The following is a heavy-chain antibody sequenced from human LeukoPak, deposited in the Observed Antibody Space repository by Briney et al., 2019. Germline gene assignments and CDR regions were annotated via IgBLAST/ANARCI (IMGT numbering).Heavy chain of an antibody. J-gene: IGHJ6*04. CDR2: ISSSSSYI. Sequence: PGGSLRLSCAASGFTFSSYSMNWVRQAPGKGLEWVSSISSSSSYIYYADSVKGRFTTSRDNAKNSLYLQMNSLRAEDTAVYYCAREVGESLDYYYYGMDVWGKGTTVTVSS. CDR3: AREVGESLDYYYYGMDV. CDR1: GFTFSSYS. V-gene: IGHV3-21*01. D-gene: IGHD3-10*01.